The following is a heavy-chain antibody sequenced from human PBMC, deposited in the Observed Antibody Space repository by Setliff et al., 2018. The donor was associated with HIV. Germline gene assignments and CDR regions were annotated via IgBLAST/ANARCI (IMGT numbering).Heavy chain of an antibody. Sequence: TLSLTCAVYGESLSGYYWNWIRQPPGKGLEWIGEINHSGGSTNFNPSLKSRVTISVDSSKKQFSLKLSSVTDADTAVYYCARSLWLGDIQHWGQGTLVTVSS. J-gene: IGHJ1*01. CDR1: GESLSGYY. V-gene: IGHV4-34*01. CDR2: INHSGGST. D-gene: IGHD2-21*01. CDR3: ARSLWLGDIQH.